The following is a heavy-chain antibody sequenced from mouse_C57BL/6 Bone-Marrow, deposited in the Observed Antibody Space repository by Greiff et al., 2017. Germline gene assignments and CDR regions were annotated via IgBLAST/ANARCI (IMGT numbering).Heavy chain of an antibody. CDR3: ARSGDIGWLRRLNYFDY. Sequence: QVQLQQPGAELVKPGASVKLSCKASGYTFTSYWMQWVKQRPGQGLEWIGVIDPSDSYTNYNQKFKGKATLTVDTSSSTAYMQLSSLPSEDSAVXYCARSGDIGWLRRLNYFDYWGQGTTLTVSS. D-gene: IGHD2-2*01. V-gene: IGHV1-50*01. CDR2: IDPSDSYT. CDR1: GYTFTSYW. J-gene: IGHJ2*01.